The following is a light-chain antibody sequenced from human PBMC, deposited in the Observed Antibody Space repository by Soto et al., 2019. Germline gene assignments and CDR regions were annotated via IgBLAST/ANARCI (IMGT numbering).Light chain of an antibody. CDR3: SSYTSVANV. J-gene: IGLJ1*01. V-gene: IGLV2-14*01. Sequence: QSALTQPASVSGSPGQSITISCTGTSSDVGGYNYVSWYQQHPGKAPKLMIFEVSNRPSGVSNRFSGSKSGNTASLTISGLQVEDEADYYCSSYTSVANVFGTGTKVTVL. CDR1: SSDVGGYNY. CDR2: EVS.